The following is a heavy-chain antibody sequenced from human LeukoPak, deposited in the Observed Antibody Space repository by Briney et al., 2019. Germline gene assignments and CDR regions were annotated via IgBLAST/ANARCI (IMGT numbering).Heavy chain of an antibody. CDR1: GYTFTDYD. V-gene: IGHV1-18*01. CDR2: ISAYNGHT. D-gene: IGHD1-7*01. CDR3: ARRGLGTTQRYCEY. J-gene: IGHJ4*02. Sequence: GASVKVSCKASGYTFTDYDITWVRQATGQGLEWMGWISAYNGHTNYAQKLQGRITVTTDTSTSTSYMELRSLRSDGTAVYYCARRGLGTTQRYCEYWGQGTLVIVSS.